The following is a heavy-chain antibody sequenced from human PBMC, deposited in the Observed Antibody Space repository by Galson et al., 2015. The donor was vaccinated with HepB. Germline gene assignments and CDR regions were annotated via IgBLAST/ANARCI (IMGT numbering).Heavy chain of an antibody. CDR1: GFTFSTYA. Sequence: SLRLSCAASGFTFSTYAMGWVRQAPGTGLEWVSGIVGSGVGTYYADPVKGRFTISRDNSKNTLWLQLRSLRAEDTAVYYCAKRGLDDGSGYYGEWGQGTLVTVSS. J-gene: IGHJ4*02. CDR2: IVGSGVGT. V-gene: IGHV3-23*01. D-gene: IGHD3-22*01. CDR3: AKRGLDDGSGYYGE.